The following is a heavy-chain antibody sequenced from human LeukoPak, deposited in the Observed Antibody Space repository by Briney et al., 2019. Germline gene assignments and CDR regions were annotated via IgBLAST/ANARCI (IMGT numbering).Heavy chain of an antibody. CDR3: AKARVRGDNRYYFDY. J-gene: IGHJ4*02. Sequence: PGGSLRLSCAASGFTFSSYGMHWVRRAPGKGLEWVAAVSYDGSNEYYGDSVKGRFTIYRDNSKNTLYLQMNSLRAEDTAVYYCAKARVRGDNRYYFDYWGQGTLVTVSS. D-gene: IGHD3-10*01. V-gene: IGHV3-30*18. CDR1: GFTFSSYG. CDR2: VSYDGSNE.